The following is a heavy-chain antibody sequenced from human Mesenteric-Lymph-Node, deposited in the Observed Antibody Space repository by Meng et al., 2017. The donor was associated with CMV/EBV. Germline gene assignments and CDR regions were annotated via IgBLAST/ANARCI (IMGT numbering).Heavy chain of an antibody. V-gene: IGHV3-53*01. CDR2: IYSDGAGGST. J-gene: IGHJ4*02. D-gene: IGHD1-26*01. Sequence: GESLKISCAASGFTVSSNYMSWVRQAPGKGLEWVSVIYSDGAGGSTYYAGSVKGRFTISRDSSKNTLYLQMNGLRAEDTAVYYCAREVGSIRFRYFDSWGQGTLVTVSS. CDR1: GFTVSSNY. CDR3: AREVGSIRFRYFDS.